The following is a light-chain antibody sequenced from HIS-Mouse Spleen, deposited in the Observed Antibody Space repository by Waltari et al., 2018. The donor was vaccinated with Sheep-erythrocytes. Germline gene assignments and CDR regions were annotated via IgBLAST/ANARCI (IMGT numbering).Light chain of an antibody. Sequence: SYVLTQPPSVSVAPGQTARITCGGNNIGSKSVHWYQQKPGQAPVLVVYDDSDRPSGIPRRSSGSNSGNTATLTISRVEAGDEADYYCQVWDSSSDHVVFGGGTKLTVL. CDR1: NIGSKS. CDR2: DDS. V-gene: IGLV3-21*02. J-gene: IGLJ2*01. CDR3: QVWDSSSDHVV.